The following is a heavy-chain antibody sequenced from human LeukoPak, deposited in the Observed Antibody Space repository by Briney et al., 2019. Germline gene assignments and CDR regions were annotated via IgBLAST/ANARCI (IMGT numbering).Heavy chain of an antibody. CDR3: ARDLGYCSGTSCYVFDY. Sequence: ASVKVSCKASGYTFTSYGISWVRQAPGQGLEWMGWISAYNGNTNYAQKLQGRVTMTTDTSTSTAYMELRSLRSDDTAVYYCARDLGYCSGTSCYVFDYWGQGTLVTVSS. CDR2: ISAYNGNT. CDR1: GYTFTSYG. J-gene: IGHJ4*02. D-gene: IGHD2-2*01. V-gene: IGHV1-18*01.